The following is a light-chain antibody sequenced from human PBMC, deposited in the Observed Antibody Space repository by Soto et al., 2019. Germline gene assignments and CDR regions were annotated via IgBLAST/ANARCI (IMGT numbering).Light chain of an antibody. CDR2: EVS. CDR1: SSDVGGYSY. V-gene: IGLV2-8*01. J-gene: IGLJ2*01. Sequence: QSALTQPPSASGSPGQSVAISCTGTSSDVGGYSYVSWYQQHPGKAPKLMIYEVSKRPSGVPDRVSGSKSGNTASLTVSGLQGEDEADYYCSSYARNRDVLFGGGTKLTVL. CDR3: SSYARNRDVL.